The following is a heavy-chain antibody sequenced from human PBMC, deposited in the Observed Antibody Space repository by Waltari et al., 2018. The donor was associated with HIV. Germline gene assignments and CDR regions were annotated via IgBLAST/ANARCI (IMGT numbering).Heavy chain of an antibody. CDR2: IYTSGST. V-gene: IGHV4-61*02. D-gene: IGHD3-22*01. J-gene: IGHJ3*02. CDR1: GGSISSGSYY. Sequence: QVQLQESGPGLVKPSQTLSLTCTVSGGSISSGSYYWSWIRQPAGKGLEWIGRIYTSGSTNSTPSRKSRVTISVDTSKNQFSLKLSSVTAADTAVYYCARGRITMIVVVPTTDAFDIWGQGTMVTVSS. CDR3: ARGRITMIVVVPTTDAFDI.